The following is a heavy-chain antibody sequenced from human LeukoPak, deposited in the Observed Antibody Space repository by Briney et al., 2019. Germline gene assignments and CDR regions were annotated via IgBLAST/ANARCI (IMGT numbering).Heavy chain of an antibody. CDR2: IDPSDSYT. V-gene: IGHV5-10-1*01. D-gene: IGHD3-22*01. J-gene: IGHJ5*02. CDR3: ARLRYYYDSSGYQLTWFDP. Sequence: PGESLKISCNGSGYXFTSCWISWVRQMPGKGLEWMGRIDPSDSYTNYSPSFQGHVTISADKSISTAYLQWSSLKASDTAMYYCARLRYYYDSSGYQLTWFDPWGQGTLVTVSS. CDR1: GYXFTSCW.